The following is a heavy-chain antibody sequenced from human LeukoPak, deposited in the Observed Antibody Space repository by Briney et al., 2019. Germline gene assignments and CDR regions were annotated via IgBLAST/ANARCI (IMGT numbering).Heavy chain of an antibody. V-gene: IGHV4-59*01. Sequence: SETLSLTCTVSGGSISSYYWSWIRQPPGKGLEWIGYIYYSGSTNYNPSLKSRVTISVDTSKNQFSLKLSSVTAADTAVYYCATPPRGYSYGYFHWGQGTLVTVSS. CDR1: GGSISSYY. D-gene: IGHD5-18*01. CDR3: ATPPRGYSYGYFH. CDR2: IYYSGST. J-gene: IGHJ4*02.